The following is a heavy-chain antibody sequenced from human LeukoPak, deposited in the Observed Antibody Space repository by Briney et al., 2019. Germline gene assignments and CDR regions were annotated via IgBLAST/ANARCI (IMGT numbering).Heavy chain of an antibody. CDR1: GGSLSNYY. J-gene: IGHJ4*02. V-gene: IGHV4-59*13. D-gene: IGHD5-24*01. Sequence: SETLSLTCTVSGGSLSNYYWSWFRQPPGKGLEWIGYIYYSGSTTYNPSLKSRVTLSIDPSKRQFSLKLSSVTAADTAVYYCARARGRDGYNYAYYWGQGTLVTVSS. CDR3: ARARGRDGYNYAYY. CDR2: IYYSGST.